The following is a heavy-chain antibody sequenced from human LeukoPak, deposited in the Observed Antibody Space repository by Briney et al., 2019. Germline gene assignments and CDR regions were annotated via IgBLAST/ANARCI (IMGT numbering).Heavy chain of an antibody. CDR2: INHSGST. CDR1: GGSFSGYF. J-gene: IGHJ4*02. Sequence: SETLSLTCAVYGGSFSGYFWSWIRQPPGKGLEWIGEINHSGSTNYNPSLKSRVTISLDTSKSHFSLKLMSVTAADTAVYYCARYHNGYDDYWGQGTLVTVSS. D-gene: IGHD5-12*01. V-gene: IGHV4-34*01. CDR3: ARYHNGYDDY.